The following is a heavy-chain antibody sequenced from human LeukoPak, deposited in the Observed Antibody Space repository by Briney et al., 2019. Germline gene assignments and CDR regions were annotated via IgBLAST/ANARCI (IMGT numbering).Heavy chain of an antibody. CDR2: INPNSGGT. J-gene: IGHJ3*02. CDR1: GYTFTGYY. Sequence: ASVKVSCKASGYTFTGYYMHWVRQAPGQGLEWMGWINPNSGGTNYAQKFQGRVTMTRDTSISTAYMELSRLRSDDTAVYYCARLEWFGEDGESDAFDIWGQGTMVTVSS. V-gene: IGHV1-2*02. CDR3: ARLEWFGEDGESDAFDI. D-gene: IGHD3-10*01.